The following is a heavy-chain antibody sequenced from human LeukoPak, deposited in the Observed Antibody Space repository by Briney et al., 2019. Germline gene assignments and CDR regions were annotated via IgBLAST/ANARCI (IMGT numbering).Heavy chain of an antibody. V-gene: IGHV4-34*01. J-gene: IGHJ4*02. Sequence: PSETLSLTCIVYGMSLTDSQWGWIRQSPGKGLEWIGEINASGRTNYNPSLKTSVFISRDTSKRQFSLNLTTVTAADTALYYCARGDWGGYFDYWGQRIQVTVSS. CDR3: ARGDWGGYFDY. CDR1: GMSLTDSQ. D-gene: IGHD3-16*01. CDR2: INASGRT.